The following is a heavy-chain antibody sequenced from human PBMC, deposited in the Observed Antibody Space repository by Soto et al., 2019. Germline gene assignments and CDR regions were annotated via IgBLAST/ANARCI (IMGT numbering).Heavy chain of an antibody. CDR3: ARALKASSWYYYYGMDV. CDR1: GFTFSSYG. D-gene: IGHD6-13*01. J-gene: IGHJ6*02. CDR2: IWYDGSNK. Sequence: GGSLRLSCAASGFTFSSYGMLWVRQAPGKGLEWVAVIWYDGSNKYYADSVKGRFTISRDNSKNTLYLQMNSLRAEDTAVYYCARALKASSWYYYYGMDVWGQGTTVTVSS. V-gene: IGHV3-33*01.